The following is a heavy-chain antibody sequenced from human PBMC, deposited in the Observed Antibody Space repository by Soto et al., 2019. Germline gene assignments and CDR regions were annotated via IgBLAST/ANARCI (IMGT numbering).Heavy chain of an antibody. CDR1: GLSVTSDSY. J-gene: IGHJ4*02. CDR2: AYYRGGT. Sequence: PSETLSLTCTVSGLSVTSDSYWSWIRQAPGKGLEWIGYAYYRGGTRYNPSLKSRLTISVDTSKNQFSLSLSSVTPTDTAVYYCARDLGQGNSPAHNDFDFWGQGSLVTVSS. CDR3: ARDLGQGNSPAHNDFDF. V-gene: IGHV4-61*01. D-gene: IGHD3-16*01.